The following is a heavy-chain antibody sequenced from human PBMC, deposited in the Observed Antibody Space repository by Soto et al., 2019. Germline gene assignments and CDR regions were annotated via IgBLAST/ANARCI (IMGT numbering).Heavy chain of an antibody. D-gene: IGHD3-3*01. CDR2: ISAYNGNT. V-gene: IGHV1-18*01. J-gene: IGHJ6*02. Sequence: AAVKVSCKASGYTFTSYGMSWVRQAPGQGLEWMGWISAYNGNTNYAQKLQGRVTMTTDTSTSTAYMELRSLRSDDTAVYYCARGSYDFWSGDYGMDVWGQGTTVTVSS. CDR1: GYTFTSYG. CDR3: ARGSYDFWSGDYGMDV.